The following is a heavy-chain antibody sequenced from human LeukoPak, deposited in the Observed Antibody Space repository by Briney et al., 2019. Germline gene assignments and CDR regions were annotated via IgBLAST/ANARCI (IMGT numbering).Heavy chain of an antibody. CDR3: ARAPQVGATQPHDY. CDR2: INHSGST. Sequence: SETLSLTCTVSGDSISGYYWSWIRLPPGKGLEWIGEINHSGSTNYNPSLKSRVTISVDTSKNQFSLKLSSVTAADTAVYYCARAPQVGATQPHDYWGQGTLVTVSS. V-gene: IGHV4-34*01. J-gene: IGHJ4*02. D-gene: IGHD1-26*01. CDR1: GDSISGYY.